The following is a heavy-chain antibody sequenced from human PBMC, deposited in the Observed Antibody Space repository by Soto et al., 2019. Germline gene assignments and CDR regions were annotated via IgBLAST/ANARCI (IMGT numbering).Heavy chain of an antibody. J-gene: IGHJ6*02. Sequence: SETLSLTCTVSGGSVNSDNFYWSWIRQPPGERLEWIGYIHYSGSTNYQPSLKSRVTMSVDTSKTQFSLKLSSVTAADTAVYYCARDRGYSSSLTNGGMDVWGQGTTVTVSS. CDR3: ARDRGYSSSLTNGGMDV. CDR2: IHYSGST. CDR1: GGSVNSDNFY. V-gene: IGHV4-61*01. D-gene: IGHD6-13*01.